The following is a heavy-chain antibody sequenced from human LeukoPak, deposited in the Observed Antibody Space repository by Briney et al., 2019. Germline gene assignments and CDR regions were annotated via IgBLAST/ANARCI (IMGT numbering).Heavy chain of an antibody. D-gene: IGHD3-10*01. Sequence: ASVKVSCKASGYTFTGYYMHWVRQAPGQGLEWMGWINPNSGATNYAQKFQGRVTMTRDTSISTAYMELSRLRSDDTAVYYCAKGLAWYYGSGSSVDSHFDYWGQGTLVTVSS. CDR1: GYTFTGYY. CDR2: INPNSGAT. J-gene: IGHJ4*02. V-gene: IGHV1-2*02. CDR3: AKGLAWYYGSGSSVDSHFDY.